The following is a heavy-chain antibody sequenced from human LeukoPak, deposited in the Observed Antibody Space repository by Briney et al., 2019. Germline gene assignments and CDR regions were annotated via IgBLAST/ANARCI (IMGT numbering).Heavy chain of an antibody. D-gene: IGHD3-16*01. CDR2: ISSSSSYI. Sequence: GGSLRLSCAASGFTFSSYSMNWVRQAPGKGLEWVSSISSSSSYIYYADSVKGRFTISRDNAKNSLYLQMNSLRAEDTAVYYCARDLPGGAKAFNIWGLGTMVIVSS. CDR3: ARDLPGGAKAFNI. V-gene: IGHV3-21*01. CDR1: GFTFSSYS. J-gene: IGHJ3*02.